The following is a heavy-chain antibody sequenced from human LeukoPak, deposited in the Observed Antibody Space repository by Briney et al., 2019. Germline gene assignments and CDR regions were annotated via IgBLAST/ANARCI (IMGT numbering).Heavy chain of an antibody. CDR3: AKAPTMGTYGDYGPGYYFDY. Sequence: SETLSLTCTVSGGSISSYYWNWIRQPPGKGLEWIGYIYDSGSTNYNPSLKSRVSISVDTSKNRFSLKLNSVTAADTAVYYCAKAPTMGTYGDYGPGYYFDYWGQGTLVTVSS. J-gene: IGHJ4*02. V-gene: IGHV4-59*01. CDR1: GGSISSYY. D-gene: IGHD4-17*01. CDR2: IYDSGST.